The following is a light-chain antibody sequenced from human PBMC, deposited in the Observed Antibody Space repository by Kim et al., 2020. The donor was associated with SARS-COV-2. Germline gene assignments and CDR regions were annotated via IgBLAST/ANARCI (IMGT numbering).Light chain of an antibody. CDR3: QVWDSSTGGV. CDR2: RDI. Sequence: ARGPTARIAWGVNRIGSTNVDCNRQKPGQAPVLVIYRDINRPSGIPERFSGSNSGNTATLTISRAQAGDEADYYCQVWDSSTGGVFGGGTQRTVL. V-gene: IGLV3-9*01. CDR1: RIGSTN. J-gene: IGLJ2*01.